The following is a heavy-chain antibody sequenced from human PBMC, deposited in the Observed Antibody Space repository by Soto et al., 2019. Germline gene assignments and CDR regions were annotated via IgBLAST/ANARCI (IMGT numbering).Heavy chain of an antibody. V-gene: IGHV1-69*01. J-gene: IGHJ4*02. D-gene: IGHD5-18*01. CDR1: RGSFSASG. CDR3: ARSGYSYGPNID. CDR2: FIPIFGTA. Sequence: QVQLVQSGAEVQKPGSSVKVSCRAARGSFSASGFSWVRQAPGQGLEWVGGFIPIFGTANYAPKFQDRVTMTADESTSTVYMALISLKSEDTAMYYCARSGYSYGPNIDWGQGTLVTVSS.